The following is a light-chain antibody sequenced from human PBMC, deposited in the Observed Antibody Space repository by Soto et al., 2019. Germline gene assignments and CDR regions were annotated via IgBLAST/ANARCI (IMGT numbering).Light chain of an antibody. CDR2: DVS. J-gene: IGLJ1*01. CDR1: SSDVGGYNY. Sequence: QSVLTQPRSVSGSPGQSVTISCTGTSSDVGGYNYVSWYQQHPGKAPKLMIYDVSKRPSGVPDGFSGSKSGNTASLTISGLQAEDEADYYGCSCAGTYPYVFGTGTKLTVL. V-gene: IGLV2-11*01. CDR3: CSCAGTYPYV.